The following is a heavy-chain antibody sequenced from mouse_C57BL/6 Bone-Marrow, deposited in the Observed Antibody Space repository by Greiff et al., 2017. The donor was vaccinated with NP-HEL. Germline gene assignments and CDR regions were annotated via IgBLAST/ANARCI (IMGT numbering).Heavy chain of an antibody. CDR1: GFTFRDYG. CDR2: ISSGSSTI. Sequence: EVMLVESGGGLVKPGGSLKLSCAASGFTFRDYGMHWVRQAPEKGLEWVAYISSGSSTIYYADTVKGRFTISRDNAKNTLFLQMTSLRSEDTAMYDCARKGSIYDGYYVRYAMDYWGQGTSVTVSS. D-gene: IGHD2-3*01. J-gene: IGHJ4*01. V-gene: IGHV5-17*01. CDR3: ARKGSIYDGYYVRYAMDY.